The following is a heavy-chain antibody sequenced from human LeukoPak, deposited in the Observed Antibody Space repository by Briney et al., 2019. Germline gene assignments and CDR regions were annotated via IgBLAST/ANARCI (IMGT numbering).Heavy chain of an antibody. J-gene: IGHJ4*02. D-gene: IGHD5-24*01. CDR2: IYPGDSDT. V-gene: IGHV5-51*01. Sequence: GEALQISCKGSGYSFTNYWIGWGRRMPGKGLEWMGIIYPGDSDTRYSPSFQGQVTISADKSINTAYLQWSSLKASDTAMYYCARRNGYHFDYWGQGTLVTVSS. CDR1: GYSFTNYW. CDR3: ARRNGYHFDY.